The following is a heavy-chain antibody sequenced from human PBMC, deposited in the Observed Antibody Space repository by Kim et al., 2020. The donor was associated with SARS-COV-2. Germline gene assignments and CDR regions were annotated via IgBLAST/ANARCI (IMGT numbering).Heavy chain of an antibody. J-gene: IGHJ4*02. Sequence: SETLSLTCTVSGGSISSYYWSWIRQPPGKGLEWIGYIYYSGSTNYNPSLKSRVTISVETSKNQFSLKLSSVTAADTAVYYCARSRYYYDSSGYDYWGQGTLVTVSS. CDR1: GGSISSYY. CDR3: ARSRYYYDSSGYDY. CDR2: IYYSGST. D-gene: IGHD3-22*01. V-gene: IGHV4-59*13.